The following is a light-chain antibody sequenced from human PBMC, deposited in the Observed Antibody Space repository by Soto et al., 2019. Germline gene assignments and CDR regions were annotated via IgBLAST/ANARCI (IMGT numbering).Light chain of an antibody. CDR3: GTWDSSLSAVV. Sequence: QSVLTQSPSASAAPGQKVTISCSGSSSNIGNNYVAWYQQLPGTAPKLLIYDNNKRPSGIPDRFSGSKSGTSATLGITGLQTGDEADYYCGTWDSSLSAVVFGGGTKVTVL. CDR1: SSNIGNNY. J-gene: IGLJ2*01. V-gene: IGLV1-51*01. CDR2: DNN.